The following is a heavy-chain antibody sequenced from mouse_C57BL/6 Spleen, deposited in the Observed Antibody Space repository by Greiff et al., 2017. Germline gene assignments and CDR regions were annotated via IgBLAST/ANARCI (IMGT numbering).Heavy chain of an antibody. V-gene: IGHV1-7*01. D-gene: IGHD1-1*01. CDR2: INPSSGYT. CDR3: ARWKITTVVDY. CDR1: GYTFTSYW. J-gene: IGHJ2*01. Sequence: QVQLQQSGAELAKPGASVKLSCKASGYTFTSYWMHWVKQRPGQGLEWIGYINPSSGYTKYNQKFKDKATLTADKYSSTAYMQLSSLTYEDSAVYYCARWKITTVVDYWGQGTTLTVSS.